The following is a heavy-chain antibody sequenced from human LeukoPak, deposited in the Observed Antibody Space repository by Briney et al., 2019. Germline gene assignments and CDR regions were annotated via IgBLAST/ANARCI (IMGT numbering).Heavy chain of an antibody. D-gene: IGHD5-18*01. CDR1: GFIFSRYT. V-gene: IGHV3-21*01. CDR3: ARVDGAMGSLDY. Sequence: GGSLRLSCAASGFIFSRYTMNWVRQAPGKGLEWVSSISSTSTYICYADSVKGRFTVSRDNAKKSLYLQMNSLRADDTAVYYCARVDGAMGSLDYWGQGMLVTVSS. J-gene: IGHJ4*02. CDR2: ISSTSTYI.